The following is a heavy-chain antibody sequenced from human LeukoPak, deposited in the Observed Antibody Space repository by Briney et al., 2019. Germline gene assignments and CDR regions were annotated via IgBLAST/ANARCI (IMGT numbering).Heavy chain of an antibody. D-gene: IGHD3-3*01. CDR2: ISSSSSTI. V-gene: IGHV3-48*01. Sequence: GGSLRLSRAASGFTFSSYSMNWVRQAPGKGLEWVSYISSSSSTIYYADSVKGRFTISRDNAKNSLYLQMNSLRAEDTAVYYCARDRSDFQHWGQGTLVTVSS. CDR3: ARDRSDFQH. J-gene: IGHJ1*01. CDR1: GFTFSSYS.